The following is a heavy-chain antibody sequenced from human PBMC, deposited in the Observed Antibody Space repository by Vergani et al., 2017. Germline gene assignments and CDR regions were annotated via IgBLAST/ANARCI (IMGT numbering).Heavy chain of an antibody. Sequence: QVQLQESGPGLVKPSETLTLTFDVFDSPIMTNSYWGWFRQSPGKGLEWIGCNHHSGDTHYNSSLKRRVPISIVSSSKFTLRLTSVPAADTAIYYCARHRGSGSFFTSSCFYGMDVWGHGTTVTVSS. CDR2: NHHSGDT. J-gene: IGHJ6*01. CDR1: DSPIMTNSY. V-gene: IGHV4-38-2*01. D-gene: IGHD3-10*01. CDR3: ARHRGSGSFFTSSCFYGMDV.